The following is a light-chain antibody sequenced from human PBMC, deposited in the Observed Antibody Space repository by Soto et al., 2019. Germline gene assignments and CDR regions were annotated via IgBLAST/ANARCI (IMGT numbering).Light chain of an antibody. Sequence: QSVLTQSPSASASLGASVKFTCTLSSGHSNYAIAWHQQQPEKGPRYLMKLNSDGSHTKGDGIPDRFSGSSSGAERYLTISSLQSEDEADYYCQTWGTGIGVFGGGTKVTVL. CDR3: QTWGTGIGV. CDR1: SGHSNYA. V-gene: IGLV4-69*01. J-gene: IGLJ3*02. CDR2: LNSDGSH.